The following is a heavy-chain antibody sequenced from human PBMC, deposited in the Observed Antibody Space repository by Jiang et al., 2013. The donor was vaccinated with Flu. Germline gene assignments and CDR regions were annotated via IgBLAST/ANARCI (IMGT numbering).Heavy chain of an antibody. Sequence: SRINSDGSSSSYADSVKGRFTISRDNVKNTLYLQMNSLSVEDTAIYYCTSLLGHGGFDYWGQGTRVTVSS. V-gene: IGHV3-74*01. CDR2: INSDGSSS. D-gene: IGHD3-16*01. CDR3: TSLLGHGGFDY. J-gene: IGHJ4*02.